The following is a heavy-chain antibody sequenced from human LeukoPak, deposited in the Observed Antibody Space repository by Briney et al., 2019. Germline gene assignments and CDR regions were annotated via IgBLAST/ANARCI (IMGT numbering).Heavy chain of an antibody. D-gene: IGHD2-2*01. CDR3: AKVIMDRYQLLLVDY. J-gene: IGHJ4*02. Sequence: GGSLRLSCAASGFTFSSYAMSWVRQAPGKGLEWVSAISGSGGSTYYADSVKGRFTISRDNSKNTLYLQMNSLRAEDTAVYYCAKVIMDRYQLLLVDYWGQGTLVTVSS. CDR1: GFTFSSYA. V-gene: IGHV3-23*01. CDR2: ISGSGGST.